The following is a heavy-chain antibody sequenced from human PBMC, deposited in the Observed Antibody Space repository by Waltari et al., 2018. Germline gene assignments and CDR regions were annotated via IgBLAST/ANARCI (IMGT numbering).Heavy chain of an antibody. Sequence: QVQLVQSGAEVKKPGASVKVYCKVSGYTLTELSMHWVRQAPGKGLEWMGVYEPEKGETINAQKYQGRVTRTEDTSTDTAYMELSSLRSEDTAVYYCATYSSWYLVGAFDIWGQGTMVTVSS. D-gene: IGHD6-13*01. CDR1: GYTLTELS. V-gene: IGHV1-24*01. CDR2: YEPEKGET. CDR3: ATYSSWYLVGAFDI. J-gene: IGHJ3*02.